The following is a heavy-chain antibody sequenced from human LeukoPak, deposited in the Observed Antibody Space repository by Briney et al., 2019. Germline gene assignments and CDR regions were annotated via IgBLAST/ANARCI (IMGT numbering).Heavy chain of an antibody. CDR3: ARDRVMSVVVPGDMGAY. D-gene: IGHD2-2*01. Sequence: ASVKVSCKASGYTFTSYGISWVRQAPGQGLEWMGWISVYNGNTNYAQKLRGRVTMTTDTSTSTAYMELRSLTSDDTAVYYCARDRVMSVVVPGDMGAYWGQGTLVTVSS. J-gene: IGHJ4*02. CDR1: GYTFTSYG. V-gene: IGHV1-18*01. CDR2: ISVYNGNT.